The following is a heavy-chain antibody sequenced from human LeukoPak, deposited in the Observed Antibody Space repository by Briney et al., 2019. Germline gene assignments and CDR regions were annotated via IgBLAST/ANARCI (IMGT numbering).Heavy chain of an antibody. CDR3: ARDIKGGWYFDL. CDR2: IYYSGST. CDR1: GGSISSYY. Sequence: SETLSLTCTVSGGSISSYYWSWIRQPPGKGLEWIGYIYYSGSTNYNPSLKSQVTISVDTSKNQFSLKLSSVTAADTAVYYCARDIKGGWYFDLWGRGTLVTVSS. V-gene: IGHV4-59*01. D-gene: IGHD3-10*01. J-gene: IGHJ2*01.